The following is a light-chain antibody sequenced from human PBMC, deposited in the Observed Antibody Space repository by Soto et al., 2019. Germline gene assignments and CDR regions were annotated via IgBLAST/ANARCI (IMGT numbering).Light chain of an antibody. Sequence: DIQMTQSPSTLSASVGDRVTITCRASQSISSWLAWYQQKPGKAPKLLIYKASSLESGVPSRFRGSGSGTEFTLTISSLQPDEFATYYCQEYKSYSTFGQGTKLEIK. CDR2: KAS. V-gene: IGKV1-5*03. CDR1: QSISSW. J-gene: IGKJ2*01. CDR3: QEYKSYST.